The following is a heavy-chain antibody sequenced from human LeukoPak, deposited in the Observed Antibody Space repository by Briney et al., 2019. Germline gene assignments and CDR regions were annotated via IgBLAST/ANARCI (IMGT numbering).Heavy chain of an antibody. D-gene: IGHD4-17*01. CDR2: ISSSSSYI. Sequence: PGGSLRLSCAASGFTFSSYSMNWVRQAPGKGLEWVSSISSSSSYIYYADSVKGRFTIPRDNAKNSLYLQTNSLRAEDTAVYYCARVDDYGDYFDYWGQGTLVTVSS. CDR1: GFTFSSYS. CDR3: ARVDDYGDYFDY. J-gene: IGHJ4*02. V-gene: IGHV3-21*01.